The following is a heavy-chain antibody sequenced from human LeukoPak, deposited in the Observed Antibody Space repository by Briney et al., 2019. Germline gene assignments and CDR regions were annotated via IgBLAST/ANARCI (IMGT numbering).Heavy chain of an antibody. CDR3: TKDRREGYPRDSYDV. J-gene: IGHJ3*01. V-gene: IGHV3-23*01. CDR2: IKNTGSTT. D-gene: IGHD5-24*01. Sequence: AGGSLRLSCEASGFTFSSYGMSWVRQAPGKGPEWVSSIKNTGSTTYYGDAVKGRFTISRDNSDNILYLQMNSLRAEDSALYYCTKDRREGYPRDSYDVWGQGTAVTVSS. CDR1: GFTFSSYG.